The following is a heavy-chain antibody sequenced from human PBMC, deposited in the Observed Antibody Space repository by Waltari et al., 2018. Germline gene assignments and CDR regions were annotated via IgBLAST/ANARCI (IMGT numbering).Heavy chain of an antibody. CDR1: GYSISSGYY. Sequence: QVQLQESGPGLVKPSEPLSLTCAVSGYSISSGYYWGWIRQPPGKGLEWIGSIYHSGSTYYNPSLKSRVTISVDTSKNQFSLKLSSVTAADTAVYYCARGGRGGSWVDWFDPWGQGTLVTVSS. D-gene: IGHD2-15*01. CDR2: IYHSGST. J-gene: IGHJ5*02. CDR3: ARGGRGGSWVDWFDP. V-gene: IGHV4-38-2*01.